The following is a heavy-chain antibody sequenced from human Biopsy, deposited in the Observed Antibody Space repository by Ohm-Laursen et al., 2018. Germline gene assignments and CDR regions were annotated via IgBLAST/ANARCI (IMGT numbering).Heavy chain of an antibody. CDR3: ARNTGWYGDLYYFDY. D-gene: IGHD6-19*01. J-gene: IGHJ4*02. CDR1: GGTFINYA. Sequence: SSVKVSCNASGGTFINYAISWVRQAPGQGLEWMGGIIPMFGTANYAQMFQGRVTMTRDTSKSTVYMELSSLRSADTAVYFCARNTGWYGDLYYFDYWGQGTLVTVSS. V-gene: IGHV1-69*05. CDR2: IIPMFGTA.